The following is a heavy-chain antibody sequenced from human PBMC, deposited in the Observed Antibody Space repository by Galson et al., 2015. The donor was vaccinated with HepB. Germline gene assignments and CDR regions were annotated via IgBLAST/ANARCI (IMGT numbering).Heavy chain of an antibody. CDR2: ISGSGGST. Sequence: SLRLSCAASGFTFSSYAMSWVRQAPGKGLEWVSAISGSGGSTYYADSVKGRFTISRDNSKNTLYLQMNSLRAEDTAVYYCAKDTPAPLYYYDSSGYPQGYFDYWGQGTLVTVSS. CDR3: AKDTPAPLYYYDSSGYPQGYFDY. CDR1: GFTFSSYA. J-gene: IGHJ4*02. D-gene: IGHD3-22*01. V-gene: IGHV3-23*01.